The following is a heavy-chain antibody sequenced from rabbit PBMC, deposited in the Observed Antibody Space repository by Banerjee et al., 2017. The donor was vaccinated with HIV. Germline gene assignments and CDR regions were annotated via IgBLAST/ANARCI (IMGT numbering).Heavy chain of an antibody. J-gene: IGHJ4*01. V-gene: IGHV1S45*01. CDR1: GFSFSSNA. CDR3: ARDSSGWSGYFNL. D-gene: IGHD4-1*01. CDR2: IYEGSGNT. Sequence: QEQLEEYGGDLVKLGASLTLTCTASGFSFSSNAMCWVRQAPGKGPEWIACIYEGSGNTWYASWVNGRFTISKTSSTTVDLQMTSLTAADTATYFCARDSSGWSGYFNLWGQGTLVTVS.